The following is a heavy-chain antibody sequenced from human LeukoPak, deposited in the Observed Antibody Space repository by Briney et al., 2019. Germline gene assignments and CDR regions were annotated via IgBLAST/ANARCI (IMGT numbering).Heavy chain of an antibody. Sequence: KHGESLKISCKGSGYSFTSYWIGWVRQMPGKGLEWMGIIYPGDSDARYSPSFQGQVTFSADRSISTAYLQWSSLEASDTAMYYCARLRDSSSDYWGQGTLVTVSS. CDR1: GYSFTSYW. D-gene: IGHD6-6*01. CDR2: IYPGDSDA. V-gene: IGHV5-51*01. CDR3: ARLRDSSSDY. J-gene: IGHJ4*02.